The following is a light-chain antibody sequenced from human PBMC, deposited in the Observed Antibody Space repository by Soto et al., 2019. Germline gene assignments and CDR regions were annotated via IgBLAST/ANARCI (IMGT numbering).Light chain of an antibody. V-gene: IGKV1-5*01. Sequence: DIHMTQSPSTLSASVLDRVTITCRASQSISTYLAWYQQKPGKAPKLLISGASSLKSGVPSRFSGGGSGTAFTLTISSLQPDDFATYYCQQYNGNSRTFGQGTKVDIK. J-gene: IGKJ1*01. CDR1: QSISTY. CDR2: GAS. CDR3: QQYNGNSRT.